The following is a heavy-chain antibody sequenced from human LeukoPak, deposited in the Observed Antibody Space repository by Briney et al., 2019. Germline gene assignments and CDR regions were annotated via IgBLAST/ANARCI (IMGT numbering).Heavy chain of an antibody. J-gene: IGHJ4*02. V-gene: IGHV3-30*03. CDR2: MSYDGSNE. CDR1: GFTFSKYG. CDR3: ARVRAATTSDF. Sequence: GGSLRLSCAASGFTFSKYGMHWVRQAPGRGLEWVALMSYDGSNEYYADSVKGRFTISRDNAKNTLFLQMNSLRAEDTAVYYCARVRAATTSDFWGQGTLVTVSS. D-gene: IGHD4-17*01.